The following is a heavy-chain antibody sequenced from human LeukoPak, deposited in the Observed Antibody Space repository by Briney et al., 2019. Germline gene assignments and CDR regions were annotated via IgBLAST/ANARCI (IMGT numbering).Heavy chain of an antibody. D-gene: IGHD3-22*01. Sequence: ASVNVSCKASGYTFTSYDINWVRQATGQGLEWMGWINPNSGGTNYAQKFQGWVTMTRNTSISTAYMELSRLRSDDTAVYYCAASDSSGYYFSYGMDVWGQGTTVTVSS. CDR1: GYTFTSYD. J-gene: IGHJ6*02. CDR2: INPNSGGT. V-gene: IGHV1-2*04. CDR3: AASDSSGYYFSYGMDV.